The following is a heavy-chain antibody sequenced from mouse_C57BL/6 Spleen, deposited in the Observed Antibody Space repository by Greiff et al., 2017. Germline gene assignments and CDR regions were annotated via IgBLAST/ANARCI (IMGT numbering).Heavy chain of an antibody. D-gene: IGHD2-4*01. CDR2: IDPSDSYT. Sequence: QVQLQQPGAELVRPGTSVKLSCKASGYTFTSYWMHWVKQRPGQGLEWIGVIDPSDSYTNYNQKFKGKATLTVDTSSSTAYMQLSSLTSEDSAVYYCASPYDYGYYYAMDYWGQGTSVTVSS. CDR3: ASPYDYGYYYAMDY. CDR1: GYTFTSYW. V-gene: IGHV1-59*01. J-gene: IGHJ4*01.